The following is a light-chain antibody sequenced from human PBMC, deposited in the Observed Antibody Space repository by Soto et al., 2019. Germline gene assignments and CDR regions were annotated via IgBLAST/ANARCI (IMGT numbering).Light chain of an antibody. V-gene: IGKV3-11*01. CDR2: DAS. CDR3: QQRSTWPST. CDR1: QSVSSY. J-gene: IGKJ3*01. Sequence: EIVLTQSPATLSLSPGERATLSCRASQSVSSYLAWYQQKPGQAPGLLIYDASNRVTGIPARFSGSGSGTDFTLIISSLEPEDFAVYYCQQRSTWPSTFGPGTNVDIK.